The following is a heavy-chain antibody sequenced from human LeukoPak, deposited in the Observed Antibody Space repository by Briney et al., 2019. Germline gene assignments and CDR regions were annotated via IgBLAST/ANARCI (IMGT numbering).Heavy chain of an antibody. CDR3: AKLVGVFSGSTSPVRY. CDR2: IRNDGSDK. CDR1: GFTFSSYA. V-gene: IGHV3-30*02. D-gene: IGHD3-3*01. Sequence: GGSLRLSCAASGFTFSSYAMSWVRQAPGKGLKWVAFIRNDGSDKYYADSVQGRFIISRDNSKNTLFLQMNSLRDEDTAVYYCAKLVGVFSGSTSPVRYWGQGTLVTVSS. J-gene: IGHJ4*02.